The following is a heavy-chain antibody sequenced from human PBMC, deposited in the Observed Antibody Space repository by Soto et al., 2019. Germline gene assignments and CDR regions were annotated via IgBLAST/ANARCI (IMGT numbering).Heavy chain of an antibody. CDR3: ARVIAARPHYYYGMGV. V-gene: IGHV4-34*01. Sequence: SETLSLTCAVYGGSFSGYYWSWIRQPPGKGLEWIGEINHSGSTNYNPSLKSRVTISVDTSKNQFSLKLSSVTAADTAVYYCARVIAARPHYYYGMGVWGQGTTVTVSS. D-gene: IGHD6-6*01. CDR2: INHSGST. J-gene: IGHJ6*02. CDR1: GGSFSGYY.